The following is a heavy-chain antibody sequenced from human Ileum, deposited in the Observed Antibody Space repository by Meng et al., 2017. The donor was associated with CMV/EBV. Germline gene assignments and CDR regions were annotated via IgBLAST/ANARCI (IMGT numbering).Heavy chain of an antibody. D-gene: IGHD2-2*01. J-gene: IGHJ4*02. V-gene: IGHV3-30*02. CDR2: IEGNGNTK. CDR1: GFTFSSYG. CDR3: AKIVITSWGYFDY. Sequence: SLKLSCAASGFTFSSYGMHWVRQAPGKGLEWVAFIEGNGNTKYYSDSVRGRFTISRDNSENALYLQMNYLRPEDTAIYHCAKIVITSWGYFDYWGQGKLVTVSS.